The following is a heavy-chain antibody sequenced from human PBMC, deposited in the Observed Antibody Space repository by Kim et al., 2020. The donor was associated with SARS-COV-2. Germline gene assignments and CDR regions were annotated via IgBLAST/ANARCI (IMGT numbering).Heavy chain of an antibody. CDR1: GYTFTSYA. J-gene: IGHJ6*02. Sequence: ASVKVSCKASGYTFTSYAMHWVRQAPGQRLEWMGWINAGNGNTKYSQKFQGRVTITRDTSASTAYMELSSLRSEDTAVYYCARDSSGYDYPYYYGMDVWGQGTTVTVSS. CDR2: INAGNGNT. V-gene: IGHV1-3*01. D-gene: IGHD5-12*01. CDR3: ARDSSGYDYPYYYGMDV.